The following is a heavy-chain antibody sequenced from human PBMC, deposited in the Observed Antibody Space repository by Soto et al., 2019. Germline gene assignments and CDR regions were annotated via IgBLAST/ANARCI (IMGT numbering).Heavy chain of an antibody. CDR3: AKESMSVAVSASRVYGMDV. CDR2: TRSNGEYT. CDR1: GFTFSNYA. D-gene: IGHD6-6*01. J-gene: IGHJ6*02. V-gene: IGHV3-23*01. Sequence: GGPLRLSCAVSGFTFSNYAMTWVRQAPGKGLEWVSTTRSNGEYTYYADSVKGRFTVSRDNSQNALFLEMSSLRAEDTAVYYCAKESMSVAVSASRVYGMDVWGQGTTVTVSS.